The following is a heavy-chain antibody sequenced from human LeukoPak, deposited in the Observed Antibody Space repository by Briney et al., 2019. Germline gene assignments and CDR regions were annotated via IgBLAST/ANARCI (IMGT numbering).Heavy chain of an antibody. V-gene: IGHV3-23*01. Sequence: PGGSLRLSCSASGFTFSHSSMMWVRQAPGKGLDGISTISGSGSDTNYADSVRGRLIISRDNSKNTLFLQMHSLRGADTAVYYCAKNMGTWLVTQTAEYFQNWGQGSLVTVSS. CDR1: GFTFSHSS. CDR2: ISGSGSDT. J-gene: IGHJ1*01. CDR3: AKNMGTWLVTQTAEYFQN. D-gene: IGHD6-19*01.